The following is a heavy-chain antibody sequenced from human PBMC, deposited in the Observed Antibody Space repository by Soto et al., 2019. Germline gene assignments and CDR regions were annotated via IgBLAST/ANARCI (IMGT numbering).Heavy chain of an antibody. Sequence: SETLSLTCTVSGGSVSSGSYYWSWIRQPPGKGLEWIGYIYYSGSTNYNPSLKSRVTISVDTSKNQFSLKLSSVTAADTAVYYVPGVICSGGSGWGAFASGGQGTLV. CDR3: PGVICSGGSGWGAFAS. D-gene: IGHD2-15*01. CDR2: IYYSGST. V-gene: IGHV4-61*01. J-gene: IGHJ4*02. CDR1: GGSVSSGSYY.